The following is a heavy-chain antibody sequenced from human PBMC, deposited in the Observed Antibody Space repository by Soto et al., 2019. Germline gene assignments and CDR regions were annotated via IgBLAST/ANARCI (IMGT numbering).Heavy chain of an antibody. CDR1: GGTFSSYA. V-gene: IGHV1-69*13. D-gene: IGHD3-3*01. J-gene: IGHJ4*02. CDR3: ARGSVEWSRLFDY. Sequence: GASVKVSCKASGGTFSSYAISWVRQAPGQGLEWMGGIIPIFGTANYAQKFQGRVTITADESTSTAYMELSSLRSEDTAVYYCARGSVEWSRLFDYWGQGTLVTVSS. CDR2: IIPIFGTA.